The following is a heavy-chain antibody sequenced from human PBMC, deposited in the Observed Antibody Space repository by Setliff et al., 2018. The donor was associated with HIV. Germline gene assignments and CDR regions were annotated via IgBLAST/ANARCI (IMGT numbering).Heavy chain of an antibody. D-gene: IGHD3-3*01. Sequence: SETLSLTCTVSGGSTSNEYWSWIRQPPGKGLEWIGYIYDSGSPKYNPSLKSRVTISIDTSKSQISLTLNSVTAADTDVYYCARGSRQLTIFGVVFKTNYYFMDVWGKGTAVTVSS. V-gene: IGHV4-59*12. CDR1: GGSTSNEY. J-gene: IGHJ6*03. CDR3: ARGSRQLTIFGVVFKTNYYFMDV. CDR2: IYDSGSP.